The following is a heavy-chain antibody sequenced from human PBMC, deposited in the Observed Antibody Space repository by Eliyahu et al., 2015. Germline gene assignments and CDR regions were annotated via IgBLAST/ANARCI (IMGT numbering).Heavy chain of an antibody. V-gene: IGHV3-49*04. CDR2: IRSKTYGGTP. J-gene: IGHJ4*02. D-gene: IGHD3-22*01. CDR1: GFXFGDYS. CDR3: TRTPFDSSLDY. Sequence: EVQLVESGGGLIQPGRSLRLSCTAXGFXFGDYSVSWVRQAPGKGLEWIAFIRSKTYGGTPEYAASVKGRFTISRDDSKNIASLQMNSLKTEDTAVYYCTRTPFDSSLDYWGQGTLVTVSS.